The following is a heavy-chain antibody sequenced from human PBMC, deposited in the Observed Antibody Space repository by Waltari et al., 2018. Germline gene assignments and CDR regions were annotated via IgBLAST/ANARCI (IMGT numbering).Heavy chain of an antibody. CDR2: IRWSDGRA. Sequence: EVQLVESGGGSVQPGGSLRLSCAASGFMFRSYAMSWVRQAPGKWVGWVSSIRWSDGRANYAESAKGRFTISRDNFKNTLFLEMNSLRADDAAVYYCAKDLGGYSGAHWYFDVWGRGTLVTVSS. CDR3: AKDLGGYSGAHWYFDV. CDR1: GFMFRSYA. V-gene: IGHV3-23*04. J-gene: IGHJ2*01. D-gene: IGHD5-12*01.